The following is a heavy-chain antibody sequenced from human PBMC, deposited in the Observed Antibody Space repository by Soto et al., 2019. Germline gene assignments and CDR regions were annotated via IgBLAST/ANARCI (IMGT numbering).Heavy chain of an antibody. CDR1: GGSISSYY. CDR2: IYYSGST. Sequence: QVQLQESGPGLVKPSETLSLTCIVSGGSISSYYWSWIRQPPGKGLEWIGYIYYSGSTNYNPSLKSRVNRSVDTSKKQFSLKLSSVTAADTAVFYCARHLDTVTTLFDYWGQGTLVTVSS. J-gene: IGHJ4*02. D-gene: IGHD4-17*01. V-gene: IGHV4-59*08. CDR3: ARHLDTVTTLFDY.